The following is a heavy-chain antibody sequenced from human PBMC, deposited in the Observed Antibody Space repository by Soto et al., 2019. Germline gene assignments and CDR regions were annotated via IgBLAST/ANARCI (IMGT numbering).Heavy chain of an antibody. CDR3: ARWKTTGGRDV. CDR1: GFTFSSYV. CDR2: ISCDSSNK. Sequence: QVQLVESGGGVVKPGGSLRLSCAASGFTFSSYVMHWVRQAPGKGLEWVALISCDSSNKYYEDSVKGRFTISRDNSKNTVFLQMGSLRVEDTALYYCARWKTTGGRDVWGQGTMVSVSS. V-gene: IGHV3-30*03. J-gene: IGHJ3*01. D-gene: IGHD1-1*01.